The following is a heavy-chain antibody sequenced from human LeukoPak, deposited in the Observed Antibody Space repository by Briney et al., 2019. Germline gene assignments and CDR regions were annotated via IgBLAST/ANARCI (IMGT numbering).Heavy chain of an antibody. CDR1: GFTFSSYA. V-gene: IGHV3-30-3*02. Sequence: PGGSLRLSCAASGFTFSSYAMHWVRQAPGKGLEWVAVISYDGSNKYYADSVKGRFTISRDNSKNTLYLQMNSLRAEDTAVYYWAKSLISSSWYVRPFDYLGQGNLVTGSS. CDR2: ISYDGSNK. CDR3: AKSLISSSWYVRPFDY. J-gene: IGHJ4*01. D-gene: IGHD6-13*01.